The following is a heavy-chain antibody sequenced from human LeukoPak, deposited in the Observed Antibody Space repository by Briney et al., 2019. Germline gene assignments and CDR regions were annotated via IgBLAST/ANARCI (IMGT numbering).Heavy chain of an antibody. CDR1: GFTFSSYA. D-gene: IGHD1-14*01. V-gene: IGHV3-23*01. Sequence: GGSLRLSCAASGFTFSSYAMSWVRQAPGKGLEWVSSISGSGDFTYYADSVKGRFTISRDNSKNTLYLQMSSLRAEDTAVYYCVQLLDDNPIRWYFGLWGRGTLVTVSS. CDR3: VQLLDDNPIRWYFGL. CDR2: ISGSGDFT. J-gene: IGHJ2*01.